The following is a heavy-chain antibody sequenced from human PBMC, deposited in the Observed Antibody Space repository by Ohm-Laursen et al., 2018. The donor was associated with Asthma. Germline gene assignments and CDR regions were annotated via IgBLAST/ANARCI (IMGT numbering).Heavy chain of an antibody. CDR2: ISYDGSNK. J-gene: IGHJ6*02. CDR3: ARNPEEDDFWSGYHRVPSYGMDV. CDR1: GFTFSSYA. D-gene: IGHD3-3*01. Sequence: SLRLSCTASGFTFSSYAMHWVRQAPGKGLEWVAVISYDGSNKYYADSVKGRFTISRDNSKNTLYLQMNSLRSEDTAVYYCARNPEEDDFWSGYHRVPSYGMDVWGQGTTVTVSS. V-gene: IGHV3-30-3*01.